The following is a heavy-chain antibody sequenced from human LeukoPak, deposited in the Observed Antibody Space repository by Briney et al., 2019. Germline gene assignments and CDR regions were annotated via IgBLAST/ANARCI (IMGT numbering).Heavy chain of an antibody. V-gene: IGHV4-59*08. Sequence: KSSETLSLTCTVSGGSISSYYWSWIRQPPGKGLEWIGYIFYSGSTNYNPSLKSRVTISVDTSKNEFSLRLSSVTTADTAVYYCASTLRSSGYLSWFDPWGQGTLVTVSS. CDR1: GGSISSYY. CDR2: IFYSGST. D-gene: IGHD3-22*01. CDR3: ASTLRSSGYLSWFDP. J-gene: IGHJ5*02.